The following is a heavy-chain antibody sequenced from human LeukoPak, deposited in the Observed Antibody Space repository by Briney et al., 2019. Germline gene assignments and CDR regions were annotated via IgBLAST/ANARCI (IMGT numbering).Heavy chain of an antibody. CDR2: IYYSGST. V-gene: IGHV4-59*01. Sequence: SETLSLTCTVSGGSISSYYWSWIRQPPGKGLEWIGYIYYSGSTNYNPSLKSRVTISVDTSKNQFSLKLSSVTAADTAVYYCARDMMYEAFDIWGQGTMVTVSS. D-gene: IGHD3-16*01. J-gene: IGHJ3*02. CDR3: ARDMMYEAFDI. CDR1: GGSISSYY.